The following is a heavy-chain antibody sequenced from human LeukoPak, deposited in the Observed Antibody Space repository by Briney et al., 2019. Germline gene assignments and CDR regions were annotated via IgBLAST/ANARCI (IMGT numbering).Heavy chain of an antibody. CDR1: GFTCSSFT. CDR3: ARIPSIRGVVH. Sequence: LSCAACGFTCSSFTMRWGRAAPGGGVGWMRDYHHSGSTNYNPSLKSRVTISDVTTNNQFSLKLISVTAADAADYYCARIPSIRGVVHWGQGTLVTVSS. D-gene: IGHD2-2*01. J-gene: IGHJ4*02. V-gene: IGHV4-34*01. CDR2: YHHSGST.